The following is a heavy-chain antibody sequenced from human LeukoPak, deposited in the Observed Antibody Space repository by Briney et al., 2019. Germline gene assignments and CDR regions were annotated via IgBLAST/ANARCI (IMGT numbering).Heavy chain of an antibody. CDR1: GYTFTGYY. CDR2: INPNSGGT. CDR3: ARYAGISSPLPPRFDP. V-gene: IGHV1-2*02. Sequence: ASVKVSCKASGYTFTGYYMHWVRQAPGQGLEWMGWINPNSGGTNYAQKFQGRVTMTRDTSISTAYMELSRLRSDDTAVYYCARYAGISSPLPPRFDPWGQGTLVTVSS. D-gene: IGHD6-6*01. J-gene: IGHJ5*02.